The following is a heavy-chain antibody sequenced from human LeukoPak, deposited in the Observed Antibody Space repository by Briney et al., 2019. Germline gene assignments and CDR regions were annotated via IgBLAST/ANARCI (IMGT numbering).Heavy chain of an antibody. V-gene: IGHV3-30*04. CDR3: ARPYYYDSSGYYLDF. Sequence: GGSLRLSCAASGFAFISYSMHWVRQAPGKGLEWVAVISYDGSNKYYADSVKGRLTISRDSSKNTLYLQMNSLRAEDTALYYCARPYYYDSSGYYLDFWGQGALVTVSS. CDR2: ISYDGSNK. D-gene: IGHD3-22*01. J-gene: IGHJ4*02. CDR1: GFAFISYS.